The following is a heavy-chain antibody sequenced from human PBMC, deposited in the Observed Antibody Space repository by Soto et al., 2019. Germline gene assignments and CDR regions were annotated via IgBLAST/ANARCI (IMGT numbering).Heavy chain of an antibody. Sequence: QVHLVQSGAEVKKPGSSVKVSCEASGGTFSSYRINWVRQAPGQGLEWMGGIIPVFGRANYARKFQGRVTITADGSTNKVYMELSSVTSEDTAVYYCARDAYGMDVWGQGTTVTVSS. CDR1: GGTFSSYR. V-gene: IGHV1-69*01. CDR2: IIPVFGRA. CDR3: ARDAYGMDV. J-gene: IGHJ6*02.